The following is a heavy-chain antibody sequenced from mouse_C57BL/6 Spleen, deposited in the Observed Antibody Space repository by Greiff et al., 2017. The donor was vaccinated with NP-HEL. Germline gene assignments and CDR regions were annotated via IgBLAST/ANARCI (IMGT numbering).Heavy chain of an antibody. CDR2: IYPGSGST. D-gene: IGHD3-2*02. CDR3: ARSPLRLRYFDY. Sequence: VQLQQPGAELVKPGASVKMSCKASGYTFTSYWITWVKQRPGQGLEWIGDIYPGSGSTNYNEKFKSKATLTVDTSSSTAYMQLSSLTSEDSAVYYCARSPLRLRYFDYWGQGTTLTVSS. J-gene: IGHJ2*01. V-gene: IGHV1-55*01. CDR1: GYTFTSYW.